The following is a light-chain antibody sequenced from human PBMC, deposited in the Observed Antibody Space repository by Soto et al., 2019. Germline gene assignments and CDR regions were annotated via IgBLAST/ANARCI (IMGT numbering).Light chain of an antibody. CDR1: QSVGSS. CDR3: QQRSNWPGT. Sequence: ETVLTQSPATLSLSPGERATLSCRASQSVGSSLAWYQQRPGQPPRLLIYDASKRAPGTPARFTGSGSGTDFTLTISSLEPEDFAFYSCQQRSNWPGTFGQGTRVEI. J-gene: IGKJ1*01. CDR2: DAS. V-gene: IGKV3-11*01.